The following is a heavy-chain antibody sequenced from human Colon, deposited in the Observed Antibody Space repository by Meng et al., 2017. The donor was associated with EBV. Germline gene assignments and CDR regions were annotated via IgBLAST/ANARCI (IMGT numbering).Heavy chain of an antibody. J-gene: IGHJ4*02. CDR2: IYPSGST. V-gene: IGHV4-39*01. Sequence: HLQVSGPRPDKPPESLPLPCTCSGGSISSNGYSWDWVRQPPGKGLEWIGAIYPSGSTSYNPSLQSRVTMFVDTSKNQFSLMLTSVTATDTAVYYCARRRGGSGRDCWGQGTLVTVSS. D-gene: IGHD3-10*01. CDR3: ARRRGGSGRDC. CDR1: GGSISSNGYS.